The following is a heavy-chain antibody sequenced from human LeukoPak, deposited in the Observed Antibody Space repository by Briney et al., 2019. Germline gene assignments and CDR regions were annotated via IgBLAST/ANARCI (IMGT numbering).Heavy chain of an antibody. D-gene: IGHD3-22*01. CDR1: GFTFSSYR. CDR3: ARSGVTMRAGAFDI. V-gene: IGHV3-21*01. CDR2: ISSSSSYI. Sequence: GGSLRLSCAASGFTFSSYRINWVRQAPGKGLEWDSSISSSSSYIYYADSVKGRFTISRDNAKNSLYLQMNSLRAEDTAVYYCARSGVTMRAGAFDIWGQGTMVTVSS. J-gene: IGHJ3*02.